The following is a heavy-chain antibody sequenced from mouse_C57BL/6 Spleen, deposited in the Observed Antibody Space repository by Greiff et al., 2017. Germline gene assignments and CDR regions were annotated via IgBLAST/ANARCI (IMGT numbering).Heavy chain of an antibody. D-gene: IGHD1-1*01. J-gene: IGHJ4*01. Sequence: VQLQESGPGLVQPSQSLSITCTVSGFSLTSYGVHWVRQSPGKGLEWLGVIWSGGSTDYNAAFISRLSISKDNSKSQVFFKMNSLQADDTAIYYCARNRITTVVDPFYYAMDYWGQGTSVTVSS. CDR2: IWSGGST. CDR1: GFSLTSYG. V-gene: IGHV2-2*01. CDR3: ARNRITTVVDPFYYAMDY.